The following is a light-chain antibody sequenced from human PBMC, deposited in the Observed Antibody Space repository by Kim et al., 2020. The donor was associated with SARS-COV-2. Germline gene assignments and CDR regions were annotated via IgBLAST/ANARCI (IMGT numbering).Light chain of an antibody. CDR3: QQYNYLPLT. CDR2: DAA. V-gene: IGKV1-33*01. Sequence: DTQMTQSPSSLSASVGDRVSITCQASQDIGSFLSWYQQKPGTAPKLLIYDAADLESGVPSRFSGSGSGTDFTLTITSLRPEDVATYYCQQYNYLPLTFGGGTKLEIK. J-gene: IGKJ4*01. CDR1: QDIGSF.